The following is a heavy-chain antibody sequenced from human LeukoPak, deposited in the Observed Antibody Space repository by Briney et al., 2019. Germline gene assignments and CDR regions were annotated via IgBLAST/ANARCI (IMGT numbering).Heavy chain of an antibody. D-gene: IGHD2-2*01. J-gene: IGHJ4*02. CDR2: ISSGGSRI. Sequence: GGSLRLSCAASGFTFSDYYMTWIRQAPGKGLEWVAFISSGGSRISYADSVKGRFTISRDNAKNSLYLQMNSLRDEDTAVYYCVREGLECSGSSCQRAAFDYWGQGTLVTVSS. V-gene: IGHV3-11*04. CDR3: VREGLECSGSSCQRAAFDY. CDR1: GFTFSDYY.